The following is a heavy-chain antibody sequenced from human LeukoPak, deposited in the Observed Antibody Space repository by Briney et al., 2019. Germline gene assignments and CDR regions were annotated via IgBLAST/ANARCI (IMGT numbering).Heavy chain of an antibody. V-gene: IGHV4-59*01. Sequence: SETLSLTCTVSGGTISNYYWTWIRQPPGKGLEWIGYIYYSGSTNYNPSLKSRVTISVDTSKNQFSLKVSSVTAADTAVYYCARARWWFDPWGQGALVTVSS. CDR3: ARARWWFDP. CDR2: IYYSGST. CDR1: GGTISNYY. D-gene: IGHD2-15*01. J-gene: IGHJ5*02.